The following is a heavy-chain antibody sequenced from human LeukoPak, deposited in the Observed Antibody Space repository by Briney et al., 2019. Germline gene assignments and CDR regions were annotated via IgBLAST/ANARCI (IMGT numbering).Heavy chain of an antibody. CDR1: GYTFTANY. J-gene: IGHJ4*02. Sequence: ASVKVSCKASGYTFTANYMHWVRQAPGQGLEWMGWLNPNSGGTSYAQRFQGRVTITRDTSISTAYMELSRLRSDDTAVYYCARVNAVGRRGSSDYWGQGTLVTVSS. D-gene: IGHD1-26*01. CDR3: ARVNAVGRRGSSDY. CDR2: LNPNSGGT. V-gene: IGHV1-2*02.